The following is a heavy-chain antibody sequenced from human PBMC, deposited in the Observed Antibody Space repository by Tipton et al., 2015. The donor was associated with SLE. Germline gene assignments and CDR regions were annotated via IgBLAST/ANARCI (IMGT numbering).Heavy chain of an antibody. D-gene: IGHD6-19*01. CDR1: GYTFTNYG. CDR2: INPYNGNT. J-gene: IGHJ4*02. V-gene: IGHV1-18*01. Sequence: QLVQSGAEVKKPGSSVKVSCKASGYTFTNYGISWVRQAPGQGLEWMGWINPYNGNTNYAQKFQGRVTMTTDTSTSTAYMELRSLRSDDTAVYYCARGTSVGGSFDFWGQGTLVTVSS. CDR3: ARGTSVGGSFDF.